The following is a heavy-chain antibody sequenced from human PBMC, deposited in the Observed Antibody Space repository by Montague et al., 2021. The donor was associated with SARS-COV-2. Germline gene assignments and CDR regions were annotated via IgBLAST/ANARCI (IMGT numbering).Heavy chain of an antibody. J-gene: IGHJ4*02. Sequence: SLRLSCAASGFTFSSYAMSWVRQAPGKGLEWVSVIYSGGSSTYYXDSVKGRFTISRDNSKNTLYLQVNSLRAEDTAVYYCAKKVFPYDSSGYLFDYWGQGTLVTVS. D-gene: IGHD3-22*01. CDR3: AKKVFPYDSSGYLFDY. CDR2: IYSGGSST. CDR1: GFTFSSYA. V-gene: IGHV3-23*03.